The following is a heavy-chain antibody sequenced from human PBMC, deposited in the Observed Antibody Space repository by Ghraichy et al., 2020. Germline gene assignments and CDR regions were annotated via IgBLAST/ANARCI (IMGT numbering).Heavy chain of an antibody. CDR2: INPSGGST. J-gene: IGHJ4*02. V-gene: IGHV1-46*03. CDR1: GYTFTSYY. CDR3: ARETYGSGSYSTNRWGDY. Sequence: ASVKVSCKASGYTFTSYYMHWVRQAPGQGLEWMGIINPSGGSTSYAQKFQGRVTMTRDTSTSTVYMELSSLRSEDTAVYYCARETYGSGSYSTNRWGDYWGQGTLVTVSS. D-gene: IGHD3-10*01.